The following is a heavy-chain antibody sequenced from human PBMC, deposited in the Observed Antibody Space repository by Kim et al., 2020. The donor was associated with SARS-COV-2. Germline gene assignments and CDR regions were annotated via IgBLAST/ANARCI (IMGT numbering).Heavy chain of an antibody. CDR2: ISAYNGNT. CDR1: GYTFTSYG. V-gene: IGHV1-18*04. Sequence: ASVKVSCKASGYTFTSYGISWVRQAPGQGLEWMGWISAYNGNTNYAQKLQGRVTMTTDTSTSTAYMELRSLRSDDTAVYYCARDTESPYYYGSGTYWFDPWGQGTLVTVSS. D-gene: IGHD3-10*01. J-gene: IGHJ5*02. CDR3: ARDTESPYYYGSGTYWFDP.